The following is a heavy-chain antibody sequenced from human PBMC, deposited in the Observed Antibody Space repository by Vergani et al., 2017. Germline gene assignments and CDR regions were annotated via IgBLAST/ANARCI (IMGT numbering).Heavy chain of an antibody. CDR2: IYTSGST. Sequence: QVQLQESGPGLVKPSQTLSLTCTVSGDSISTGSYYWSWIRQPAGKGLEWIGRIYTSGSTNYNPSLKRRVTISVDTSKNQFSLKLSSVTASDTAVYYCARDHGGGQDFDYWGQGTLVTVSS. V-gene: IGHV4-61*02. CDR3: ARDHGGGQDFDY. J-gene: IGHJ4*02. CDR1: GDSISTGSYY. D-gene: IGHD2-15*01.